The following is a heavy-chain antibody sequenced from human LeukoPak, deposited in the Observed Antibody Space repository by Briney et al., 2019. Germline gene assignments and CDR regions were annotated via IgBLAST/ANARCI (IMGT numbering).Heavy chain of an antibody. CDR2: ISASGGST. J-gene: IGHJ4*02. D-gene: IGHD2-15*01. Sequence: PGGSLRLSCAASGFTFSSHAMNWVRQAPGKGLEWVSVISASGGSTYYAVSVKGRFTISRDNSKNTLYLQMNSLRAEDTAVYYCAKDRDCSGGSCFDYFDYWGQGTLVTVSS. CDR3: AKDRDCSGGSCFDYFDY. V-gene: IGHV3-23*01. CDR1: GFTFSSHA.